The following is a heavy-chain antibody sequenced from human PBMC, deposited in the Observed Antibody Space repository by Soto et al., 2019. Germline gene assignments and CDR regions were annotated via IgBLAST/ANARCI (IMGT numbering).Heavy chain of an antibody. CDR1: GFTFSSYA. CDR3: ARESPFDMIVSPMPHDAFDI. D-gene: IGHD3-22*01. CDR2: ISYDGSNK. Sequence: HPGGSLRLSCAASGFTFSSYAMHWVRQAPGKGLEWVAVISYDGSNKYYADSVKGRFTISRDNSKNTLYLQMNSLRAEDTAVYYCARESPFDMIVSPMPHDAFDIWGQGTMVTVSS. V-gene: IGHV3-30-3*01. J-gene: IGHJ3*02.